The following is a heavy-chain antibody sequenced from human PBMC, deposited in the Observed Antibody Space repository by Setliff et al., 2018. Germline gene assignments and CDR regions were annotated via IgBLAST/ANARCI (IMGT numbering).Heavy chain of an antibody. V-gene: IGHV4-34*01. CDR1: GGPLSDYY. Sequence: SETLSLTCTVYGGPLSDYYWSWIRQPPGKGLEWIVEINHSGSTNYSPSLKSRVTISVDMSKNQLSLKLSSVTAADTAAYYCRFWDGSYKNDYWGQGTLVTVS. CDR3: RFWDGSYKNDY. CDR2: INHSGST. J-gene: IGHJ4*02. D-gene: IGHD3-3*01.